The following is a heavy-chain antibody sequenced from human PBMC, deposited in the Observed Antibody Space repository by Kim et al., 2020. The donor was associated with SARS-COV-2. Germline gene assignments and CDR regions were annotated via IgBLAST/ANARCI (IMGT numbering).Heavy chain of an antibody. D-gene: IGHD3-22*01. Sequence: YAQKFQGRVTMTRDTSTSTVYMELSSLRSEDTAVYYCARDEPDSSGYYNYWGQGTLVTVSS. V-gene: IGHV1-46*01. CDR3: ARDEPDSSGYYNY. J-gene: IGHJ4*02.